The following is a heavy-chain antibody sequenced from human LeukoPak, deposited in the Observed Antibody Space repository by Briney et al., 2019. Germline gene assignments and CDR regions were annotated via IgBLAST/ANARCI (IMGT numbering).Heavy chain of an antibody. Sequence: PGGSLRLSCAASGFTFSSYNMNWVRQAPGKGLEWVSYISSTTGTIYYADSVKGRFTISRDNAKNSLYLQMNSLRGEDTAVYYCARDGDFWSVRFRDAFDIWGQGTMVTVSS. V-gene: IGHV3-48*01. D-gene: IGHD3-3*01. J-gene: IGHJ3*02. CDR2: ISSTTGTI. CDR1: GFTFSSYN. CDR3: ARDGDFWSVRFRDAFDI.